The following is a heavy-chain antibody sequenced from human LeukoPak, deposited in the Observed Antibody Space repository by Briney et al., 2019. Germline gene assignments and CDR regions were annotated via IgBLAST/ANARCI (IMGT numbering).Heavy chain of an antibody. V-gene: IGHV4-59*08. CDR1: GGSISKYY. CDR3: ARRANGGDYPLDY. CDR2: IYYNGNT. Sequence: SETLSLTCTVSGGSISKYYWSWIRQSPGKGLEWIAYIYYNGNTNYNPSLKSRVTILVDTSKNQFSLKLSSLTAADTAVYYCARRANGGDYPLDYWGQGTLVTVSS. D-gene: IGHD4-17*01. J-gene: IGHJ4*02.